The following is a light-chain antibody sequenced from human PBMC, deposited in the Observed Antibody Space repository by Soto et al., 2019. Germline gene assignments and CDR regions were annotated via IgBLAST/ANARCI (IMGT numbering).Light chain of an antibody. V-gene: IGKV3-11*01. Sequence: EIVLTQSLGTLSLSPGERATLSCRASQSVSSYLVWYQQKPGQAPRLLIYDASTRATGIPARFSGSGSGTDFTLTISSLEPEDSAVYYCQHRSSWPITFGGGTKVEI. CDR1: QSVSSY. CDR2: DAS. CDR3: QHRSSWPIT. J-gene: IGKJ4*01.